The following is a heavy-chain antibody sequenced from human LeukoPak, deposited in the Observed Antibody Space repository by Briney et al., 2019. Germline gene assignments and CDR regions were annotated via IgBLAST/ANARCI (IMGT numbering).Heavy chain of an antibody. CDR2: IYYSGST. J-gene: IGHJ4*02. D-gene: IGHD3-16*02. Sequence: SETLSLTCTVSGGSVSSGSYYWSWIRQPPGKGLEWIGYIYYSGSTNYNPSLKSRVTISVDTSKNQFSLKLSSVTAADTAVYYCARGRITFGRVIVTGFDYWGQGTLVTVSS. CDR1: GGSVSSGSYY. CDR3: ARGRITFGRVIVTGFDY. V-gene: IGHV4-61*01.